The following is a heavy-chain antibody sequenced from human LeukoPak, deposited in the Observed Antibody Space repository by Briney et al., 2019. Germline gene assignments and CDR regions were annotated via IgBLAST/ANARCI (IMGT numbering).Heavy chain of an antibody. J-gene: IGHJ4*02. Sequence: ASVKVSCKASGYTFTGYYMHWVRQAPGQGLEWMGWINPNSGGTNYAQKFQGRVTMTRDTSISTAYMELSRLRSDDTAVYYCARSKLGGSDYYTHAYWGQGTLVTVSS. V-gene: IGHV1-2*02. CDR2: INPNSGGT. D-gene: IGHD3-22*01. CDR3: ARSKLGGSDYYTHAY. CDR1: GYTFTGYY.